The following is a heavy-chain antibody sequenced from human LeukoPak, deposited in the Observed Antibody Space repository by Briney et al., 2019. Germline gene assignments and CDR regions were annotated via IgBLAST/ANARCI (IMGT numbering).Heavy chain of an antibody. V-gene: IGHV1-8*01. Sequence: ASVKVSCKASGYTFTSYDVHWVRQATGQGLEWMGWLNPNSGNTGYSQKFQGRVTMTRNTSITTAYMELSSLRSDDTAVYYCAREVSTLFDYWGQGTLVTVSS. CDR3: AREVSTLFDY. CDR2: LNPNSGNT. J-gene: IGHJ4*02. CDR1: GYTFTSYD. D-gene: IGHD5/OR15-5a*01.